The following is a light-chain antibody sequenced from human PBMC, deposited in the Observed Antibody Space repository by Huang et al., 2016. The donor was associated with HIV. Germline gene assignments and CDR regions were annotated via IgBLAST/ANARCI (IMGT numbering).Light chain of an antibody. Sequence: DIVMTQSPDSLAVSLSERATINCKASQTILHDSDSRNYLAWYQQKPGQPPKLLIHWASIRKSGVPDRFIGSGSGTDFTLTISSLQAEDVAVYYCQQYYSSPFTFGPGTNVDI. CDR1: QTILHDSDSRNY. CDR2: WAS. V-gene: IGKV4-1*01. J-gene: IGKJ3*01. CDR3: QQYYSSPFT.